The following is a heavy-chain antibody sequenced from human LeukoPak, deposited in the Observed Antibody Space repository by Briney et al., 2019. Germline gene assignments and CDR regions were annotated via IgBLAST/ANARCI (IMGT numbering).Heavy chain of an antibody. CDR2: ISGSGATT. V-gene: IGHV3-23*01. Sequence: GGSLRLSCAASGFTFKTYGMSWVRQAPGKGLEWLSGISGSGATTYYPDSLKGRLTISRDNSNNTLYLEMTSLRAEDMAVYYCVREYFGSGSDYFDFWGQGSLVTVSS. D-gene: IGHD3-10*01. J-gene: IGHJ4*02. CDR3: VREYFGSGSDYFDF. CDR1: GFTFKTYG.